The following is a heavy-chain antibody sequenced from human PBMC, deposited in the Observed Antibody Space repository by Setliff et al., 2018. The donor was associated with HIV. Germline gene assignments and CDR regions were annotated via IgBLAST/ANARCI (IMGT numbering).Heavy chain of an antibody. Sequence: VSVKVSCKASGYIFTGYYIHWVRQAPGQGLEWMGRINPNSGGTNYAQKFQGRGTMTRDTSINTAFMELNSLRSDDTAVYYCARLFYDYWSGFYSGDYWGQGTLVTVSS. D-gene: IGHD3-3*01. CDR2: INPNSGGT. V-gene: IGHV1-2*06. CDR1: GYIFTGYY. CDR3: ARLFYDYWSGFYSGDY. J-gene: IGHJ4*02.